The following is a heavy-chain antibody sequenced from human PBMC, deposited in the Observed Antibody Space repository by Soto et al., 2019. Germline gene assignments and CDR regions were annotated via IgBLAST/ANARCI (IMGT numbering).Heavy chain of an antibody. V-gene: IGHV3-23*01. Sequence: GGSLRLSCAASGFTFSTYAMTWVRQAPGKGLEWASSISASGRSLFYADAVKGRFTISRDNSKNTLYLQMSSLTAEDTAVYYCAKGTSKLDYWGQDTRVTVSS. CDR1: GFTFSTYA. CDR2: ISASGRSL. CDR3: AKGTSKLDY. D-gene: IGHD2-2*01. J-gene: IGHJ4*02.